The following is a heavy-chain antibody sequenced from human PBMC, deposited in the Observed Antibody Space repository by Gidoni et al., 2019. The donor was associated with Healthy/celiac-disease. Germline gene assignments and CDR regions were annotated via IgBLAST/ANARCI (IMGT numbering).Heavy chain of an antibody. CDR1: GGSFSGYY. J-gene: IGHJ4*02. V-gene: IGHV4-34*01. Sequence: QVQLQQWGAGLLKPSEPLSLTCAVYGGSFSGYYWSWIRQPPGKGLEWIGEINHSGSTNYNPSLKSRVTISVDTSKNQFSLKLSSVTAADTAVYYCARGGDSSGWYVAGPRRKELDYWGQGTLVTVSS. CDR3: ARGGDSSGWYVAGPRRKELDY. CDR2: INHSGST. D-gene: IGHD6-19*01.